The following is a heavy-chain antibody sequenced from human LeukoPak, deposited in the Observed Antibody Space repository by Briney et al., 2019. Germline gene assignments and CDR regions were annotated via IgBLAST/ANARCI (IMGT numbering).Heavy chain of an antibody. CDR1: GGSVSSGSYY. V-gene: IGHV4-61*01. Sequence: SETLSLTCTVSGGSVSSGSYYWSWIRQPPGKGLEWIGYIYYSGSTNYSPSLKSRVTISVDTSKNQFSLKLSSVTAADTAVYNCARESSGWYYFDYWGQGTLVTVSS. CDR2: IYYSGST. D-gene: IGHD6-19*01. J-gene: IGHJ4*02. CDR3: ARESSGWYYFDY.